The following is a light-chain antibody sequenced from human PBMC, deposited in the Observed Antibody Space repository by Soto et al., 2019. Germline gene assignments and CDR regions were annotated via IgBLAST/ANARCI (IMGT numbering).Light chain of an antibody. J-gene: IGKJ4*01. CDR2: DAS. CDR3: QHRANWPLT. Sequence: EIVLTQSPATLSWSPGERATLCCRASQSLSRSLAWYQQKPGQAPRLLIYDASNRATGIPARFSGSGSGTDFTLTISSLEPEDFALYYCQHRANWPLTFGGGTKVEIK. CDR1: QSLSRS. V-gene: IGKV3-11*01.